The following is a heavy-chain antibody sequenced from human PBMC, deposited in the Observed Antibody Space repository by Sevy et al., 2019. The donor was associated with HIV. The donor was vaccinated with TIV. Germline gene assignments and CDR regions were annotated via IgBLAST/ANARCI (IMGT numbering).Heavy chain of an antibody. Sequence: ASVKVSCKASGYTFTSYGISWVRQAPGQGLEWMGWISAYNGNTNYAQKLQGRVTMTTDTSTSTAYMELRSLRSEDTAVYYCARDLAGTYYYYGMDVWGQGTTVTVSS. CDR1: GYTFTSYG. CDR3: ARDLAGTYYYYGMDV. CDR2: ISAYNGNT. J-gene: IGHJ6*02. D-gene: IGHD6-13*01. V-gene: IGHV1-18*01.